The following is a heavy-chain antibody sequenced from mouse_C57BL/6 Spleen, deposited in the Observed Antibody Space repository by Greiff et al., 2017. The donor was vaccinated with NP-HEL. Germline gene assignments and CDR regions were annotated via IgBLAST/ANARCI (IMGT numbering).Heavy chain of an antibody. Sequence: QVQLKESGPGLVAPSQSLSITCTVSGFSLTSYGVHWVRQPPGKGLEWLVVIWSDGSTTYNSALKSRLSISKDNSKSQVFLKMNSLQTDDTAMYYCARHETAQADYAMDYWGQGTSVTVSS. V-gene: IGHV2-6*03. J-gene: IGHJ4*01. CDR1: GFSLTSYG. D-gene: IGHD3-2*02. CDR2: IWSDGST. CDR3: ARHETAQADYAMDY.